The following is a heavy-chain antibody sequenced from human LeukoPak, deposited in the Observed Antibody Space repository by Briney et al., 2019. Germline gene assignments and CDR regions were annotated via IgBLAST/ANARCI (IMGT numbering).Heavy chain of an antibody. CDR2: INHSGST. CDR3: ARRTMVRGVIRGWFDP. J-gene: IGHJ5*02. CDR1: GGSFSGYY. V-gene: IGHV4-34*01. Sequence: SETLSLTCAVYGGSFSGYYWSWIRQLPGKGLEWIGEINHSGSTNYNPSLKSRVTISVDTSKNQFSLKLSSVTAADTAVYYCARRTMVRGVIRGWFDPWGQGTLVTVSS. D-gene: IGHD3-10*01.